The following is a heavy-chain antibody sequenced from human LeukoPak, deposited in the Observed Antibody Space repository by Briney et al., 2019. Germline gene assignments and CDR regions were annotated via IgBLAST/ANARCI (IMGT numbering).Heavy chain of an antibody. CDR1: GGPISSYY. Sequence: PSETLSLTCTVSGGPISSYYWSWIRQPPGKGLEWIGYIYYSGSTYYNPSLKSRVTISVDTSKNQFSLKLSSVTAADTAVYYCARVSLFSIAAAGTVDYWGQGTLVTVSS. D-gene: IGHD6-13*01. CDR3: ARVSLFSIAAAGTVDY. J-gene: IGHJ4*02. V-gene: IGHV4-59*12. CDR2: IYYSGST.